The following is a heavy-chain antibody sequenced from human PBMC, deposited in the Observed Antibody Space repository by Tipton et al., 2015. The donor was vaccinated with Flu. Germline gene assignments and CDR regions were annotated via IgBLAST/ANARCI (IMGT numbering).Heavy chain of an antibody. V-gene: IGHV4-4*09. CDR1: GGSIGTYY. J-gene: IGHJ5*01. CDR2: IYRSGNT. Sequence: TLSLTCTVSGGSIGTYYWSWIRHPPGKEPEWIGNIYRSGNTQYNPSLRSRVTISVDTSKNQLPLEIIGVTTADTAIYYCARDGDWCSGGSCFAAWGQGLLVTVSS. CDR3: ARDGDWCSGGSCFAA. D-gene: IGHD2-15*01.